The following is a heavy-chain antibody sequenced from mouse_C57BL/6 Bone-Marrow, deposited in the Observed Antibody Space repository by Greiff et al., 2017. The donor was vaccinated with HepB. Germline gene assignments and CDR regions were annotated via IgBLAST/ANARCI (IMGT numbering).Heavy chain of an antibody. D-gene: IGHD1-1*01. CDR3: TRSKVPYYYGSRGFDY. Sequence: LQESGAELVRPGASVTLSCKASGYTFTDYEMHWVKQTPVHGLEWIGAIDPETGGTAYNQKFKGKAILTADKSSSTAYMELRSLTSEDSAVYYCTRSKVPYYYGSRGFDYWGQGTTLTCSS. J-gene: IGHJ2*01. V-gene: IGHV1-15*01. CDR2: IDPETGGT. CDR1: GYTFTDYE.